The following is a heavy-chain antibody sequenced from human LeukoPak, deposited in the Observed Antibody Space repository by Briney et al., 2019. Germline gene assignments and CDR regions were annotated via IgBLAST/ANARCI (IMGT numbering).Heavy chain of an antibody. CDR1: RGSISNYY. CDR3: ARDGPGDVGFDY. J-gene: IGHJ4*02. CDR2: FSYSGST. V-gene: IGHV4-59*01. D-gene: IGHD7-27*01. Sequence: PSETLSLTCPVSRGSISNYYWGWIRQPPGKGLEWLGFFSYSGSTNYNPSLKSRVTISVDTSKNQFSLKLTSVTAADTAVYYCARDGPGDVGFDYWGQGTLVTVSS.